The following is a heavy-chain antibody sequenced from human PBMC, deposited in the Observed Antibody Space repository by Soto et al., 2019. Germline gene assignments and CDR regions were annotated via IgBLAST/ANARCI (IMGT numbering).Heavy chain of an antibody. Sequence: QVQLVQSGAEVKKPGASVKVSCKASGYTFTSYDINWVRQATGQGLEWMGWMNPNSGNTGYAQKCQGRVTMXXXTXXSTAYMELSSLRSEDTAVYYCARGLGYSSSSIEGYWGQGTLVTVSS. CDR2: MNPNSGNT. CDR1: GYTFTSYD. D-gene: IGHD6-6*01. J-gene: IGHJ4*02. CDR3: ARGLGYSSSSIEGY. V-gene: IGHV1-8*01.